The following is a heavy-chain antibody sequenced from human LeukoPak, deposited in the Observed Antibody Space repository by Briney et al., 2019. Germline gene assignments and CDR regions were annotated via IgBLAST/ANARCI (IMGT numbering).Heavy chain of an antibody. CDR1: GGSISSSSYY. CDR2: IYYSGST. J-gene: IGHJ3*02. V-gene: IGHV4-39*07. CDR3: ARTYIVVVPAAPDAFDI. Sequence: SETLSLTRTVSGGSISSSSYYWGWIRQPPGKGLEWIGSIYYSGSTYYNPSLKSRVTISVDTSKNQFSLKLSSVTAADTAVYYCARTYIVVVPAAPDAFDIWGQGTMVTVSS. D-gene: IGHD2-2*01.